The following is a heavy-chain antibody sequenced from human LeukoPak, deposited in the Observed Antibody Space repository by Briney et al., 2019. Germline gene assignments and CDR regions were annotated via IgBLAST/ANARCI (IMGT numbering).Heavy chain of an antibody. CDR2: IYPGDSDT. J-gene: IGHJ4*02. D-gene: IGHD6-6*01. CDR1: GYSFTSYW. CDR3: ARLSLTQPSPTPSSSSDAFDY. V-gene: IGHV5-51*01. Sequence: GESLKISCKGSGYSFTSYWIGWVRQMPGKGLEWMGIIYPGDSDTRYSPSFQGQVAISADKSISTAYLQWSSLKASDTAMYYCARLSLTQPSPTPSSSSDAFDYWGQGTLVTVSS.